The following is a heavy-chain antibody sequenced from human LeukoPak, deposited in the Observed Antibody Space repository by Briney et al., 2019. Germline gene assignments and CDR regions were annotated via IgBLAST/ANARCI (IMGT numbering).Heavy chain of an antibody. CDR3: AKGPYCSSTSCYHYYYYYGMDV. J-gene: IGHJ6*02. Sequence: GGSLRLSCAASGFTFSGHTMNWVRQAPGKGLEWVSAISGSGGSTYYADSVKGRFTISRDNSKNTLYLQMNSLRAEDTAVYYCAKGPYCSSTSCYHYYYYYGMDVWGQGTTVTVSS. CDR1: GFTFSGHT. V-gene: IGHV3-23*01. D-gene: IGHD2-2*01. CDR2: ISGSGGST.